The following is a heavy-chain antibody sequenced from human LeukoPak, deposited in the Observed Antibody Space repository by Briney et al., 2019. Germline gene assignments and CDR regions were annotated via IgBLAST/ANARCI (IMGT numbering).Heavy chain of an antibody. V-gene: IGHV1-69*04. CDR3: ARGPRNRYCSGGSCYFDY. Sequence: SVKVSCKASGGTFSSYAISWVRQAPGQGLEWMGRIIPILGIANYAQKFQGRVTITADKSTSTAYMELSSLRSDDMAVYYSARGPRNRYCSGGSCYFDYWGQGTLVTVSS. CDR2: IIPILGIA. D-gene: IGHD2-15*01. J-gene: IGHJ4*02. CDR1: GGTFSSYA.